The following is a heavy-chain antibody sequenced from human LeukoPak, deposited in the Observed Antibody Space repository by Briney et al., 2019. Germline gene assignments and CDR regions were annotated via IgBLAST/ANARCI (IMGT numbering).Heavy chain of an antibody. CDR3: ARSLGSWYWFDP. CDR1: GGSISSGGYY. Sequence: PSETLSLTCTVSGGSISSGGYYWSWIRQPPGKGLEWIGYIYHSGTTHYNPSLKSRVTISVDTSKNHLSLRLDSVTAADTAVYYCARSLGSWYWFDPWGQGTLVTVSS. CDR2: IYHSGTT. D-gene: IGHD6-13*01. V-gene: IGHV4-30-2*01. J-gene: IGHJ5*02.